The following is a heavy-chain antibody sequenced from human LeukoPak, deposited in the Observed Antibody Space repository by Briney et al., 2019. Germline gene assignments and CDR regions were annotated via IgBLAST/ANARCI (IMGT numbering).Heavy chain of an antibody. CDR3: GRLPFYDSSGY. D-gene: IGHD3-22*01. Sequence: PSETLSLTCTVSGYSISSGYYWGWIRQPPGKGLEWIGSIYTSGSTNYNPSLKSRVTISVDTSKNQFSLKLRSVTAADTAVYYWGRLPFYDSSGYWGQGTLVTVSS. CDR2: IYTSGST. CDR1: GYSISSGYY. V-gene: IGHV4-38-2*02. J-gene: IGHJ4*02.